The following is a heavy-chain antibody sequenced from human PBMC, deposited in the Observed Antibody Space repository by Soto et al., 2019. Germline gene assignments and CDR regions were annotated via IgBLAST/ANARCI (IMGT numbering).Heavy chain of an antibody. CDR2: IYYSGST. D-gene: IGHD3-22*01. CDR1: VASISSGGYY. Sequence: PSETLSLTCTVSVASISSGGYYWSWIRQHPGEGLEWIGYIYYSGSTSYNPSLKSRVTISVDTSKNQFSLKLSSVTAADTAVYYRARESKYDTSGYPPWFAPWGQGTLVTVSS. V-gene: IGHV4-31*03. CDR3: ARESKYDTSGYPPWFAP. J-gene: IGHJ5*02.